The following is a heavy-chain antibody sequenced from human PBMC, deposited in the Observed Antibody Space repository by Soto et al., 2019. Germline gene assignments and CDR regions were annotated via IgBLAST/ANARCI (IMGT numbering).Heavy chain of an antibody. CDR3: ARQVPYSSHRMDV. V-gene: IGHV3-21*06. CDR2: ISSRGTYV. Sequence: VGSLRLSCVASGFTFSSFSMDWVRHAPGQGLEWVSSISSRGTYVYYADSVKGRFTVSKDNANNVLFLQMNSLRAEDTAVYYCARQVPYSSHRMDVWGQGTTVTVSS. D-gene: IGHD3-22*01. CDR1: GFTFSSFS. J-gene: IGHJ6*02.